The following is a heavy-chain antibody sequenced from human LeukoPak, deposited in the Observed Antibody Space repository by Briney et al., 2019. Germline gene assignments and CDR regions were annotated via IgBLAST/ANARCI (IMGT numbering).Heavy chain of an antibody. Sequence: ASVKVSCKASGYTFTGYYMHWVRQAPGQGLEWMGWMNPNSGNTGYAQKFQGRVTMTRNTSISTAYMELSGLRSEDTAVYYCARAGGYCGRISCPYYFDYWGQGSLVAVSS. CDR3: ARAGGYCGRISCPYYFDY. J-gene: IGHJ4*02. D-gene: IGHD2-15*01. CDR2: MNPNSGNT. CDR1: GYTFTGYY. V-gene: IGHV1-8*02.